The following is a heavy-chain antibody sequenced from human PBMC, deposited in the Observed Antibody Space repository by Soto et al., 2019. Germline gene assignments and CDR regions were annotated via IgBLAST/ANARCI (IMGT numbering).Heavy chain of an antibody. CDR1: GFRLSDHY. V-gene: IGHV3-72*01. CDR3: SDLTWALENF. Sequence: EVHLVESGGGLVQPGGSLRLSCIGSGFRLSDHYMDWVRQAPGKGLEWLGRIRNQAGSFSTDYAASVKGRFTISRDDSKNALYLQMNNLNTDDTAMYYCSDLTWALENFWGQGTLVTVSS. CDR2: IRNQAGSFST. D-gene: IGHD7-27*01. J-gene: IGHJ4*02.